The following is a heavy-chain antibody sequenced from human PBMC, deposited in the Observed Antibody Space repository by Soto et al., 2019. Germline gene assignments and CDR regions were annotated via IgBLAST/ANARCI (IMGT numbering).Heavy chain of an antibody. CDR3: ANDAYVDTPMESLSECDIMDV. CDR1: GGTFRRYI. V-gene: IGHV1-69*01. CDR2: FIPIFGES. Sequence: QVQLLQSGAEVKKPGSSVKVSCKASGGTFRRYIVSWVRQAPGQGLEWMGAFIPIFGESIYAQRFQGSVTLTADESASTAYMELSRMRSEDTAVYSCANDAYVDTPMESLSECDIMDVGGQGTAVTVSS. J-gene: IGHJ6*02. D-gene: IGHD5-18*01.